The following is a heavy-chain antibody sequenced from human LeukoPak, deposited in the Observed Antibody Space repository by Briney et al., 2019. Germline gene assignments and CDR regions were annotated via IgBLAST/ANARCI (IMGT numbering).Heavy chain of an antibody. CDR2: ISNDGVYT. CDR1: GFTFRNYA. J-gene: IGHJ4*02. V-gene: IGHV3-23*01. D-gene: IGHD6-13*01. Sequence: GGSLRLSCAASGFTFRNYAMSWVRQSPGKGLEWISAISNDGVYTFHADSVKGRLTISRDNSKNTLYLQMNSLRAEDTAVYYCAKDSGSSSWGSFDYWGQGTLVTVSS. CDR3: AKDSGSSSWGSFDY.